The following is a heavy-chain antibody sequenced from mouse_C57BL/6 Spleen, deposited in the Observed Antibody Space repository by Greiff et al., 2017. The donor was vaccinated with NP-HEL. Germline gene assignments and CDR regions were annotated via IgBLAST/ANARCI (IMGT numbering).Heavy chain of an antibody. CDR2: IDPSDSYT. CDR3: ARLQKLGRGYFDV. Sequence: QVQLKESGAELVKPGASVKLSCKASGYTFTSYWMQWVKQRPGQGLEWIGEIDPSDSYTNYNQKFKGKATLTVDTSSSTAYMQLSSLTSEDSAVYYCARLQKLGRGYFDVWGTGTTVTVSS. J-gene: IGHJ1*03. V-gene: IGHV1-50*01. D-gene: IGHD4-1*01. CDR1: GYTFTSYW.